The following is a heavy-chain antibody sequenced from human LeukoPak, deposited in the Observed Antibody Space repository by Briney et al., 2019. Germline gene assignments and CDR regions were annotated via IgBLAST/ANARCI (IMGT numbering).Heavy chain of an antibody. V-gene: IGHV1-69*13. Sequence: SVKVSCKASGGTFSSYAISWVRQAPGQGLEWMGGIIPIFGTANYAQKFQGRVTITADESTSTAYMELSSLRSEDTAVYYCARVIMGYYYMDVWGKGTTVTISS. CDR1: GGTFSSYA. CDR2: IIPIFGTA. CDR3: ARVIMGYYYMDV. D-gene: IGHD3-3*01. J-gene: IGHJ6*03.